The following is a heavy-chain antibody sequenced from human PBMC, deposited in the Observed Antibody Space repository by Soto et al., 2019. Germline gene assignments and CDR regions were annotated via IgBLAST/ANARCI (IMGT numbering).Heavy chain of an antibody. CDR3: ARAPVGLDTISYFDY. CDR1: GDSVSSVGFH. J-gene: IGHJ4*02. CDR2: IYNGGST. D-gene: IGHD3-3*01. V-gene: IGHV4-30-4*01. Sequence: QVQLQESGPGLVKPSETLSLTCTVSGDSVSSVGFHWAWLRRPPGKGLEWIGYIYNGGSTYYRPSLGSRMHMSLDATRHQYSLRLTSVTAADPAVYFCARAPVGLDTISYFDYWGQGKLVTVSS.